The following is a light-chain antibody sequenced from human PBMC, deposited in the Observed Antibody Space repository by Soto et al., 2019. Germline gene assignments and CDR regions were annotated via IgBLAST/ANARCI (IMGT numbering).Light chain of an antibody. CDR3: QQRNNWPRT. CDR1: QTVSNQ. V-gene: IGKV3-11*01. Sequence: EIVLTQSPVTLSLSPGARATLSCRASQTVSNQLAWYQQQPGQATRLLIYGASSRATGIPDRFSGRGSAADFTLTSSSLAAEDFVDYYRQQRNNWPRTFGGGTKVDIK. J-gene: IGKJ4*02. CDR2: GAS.